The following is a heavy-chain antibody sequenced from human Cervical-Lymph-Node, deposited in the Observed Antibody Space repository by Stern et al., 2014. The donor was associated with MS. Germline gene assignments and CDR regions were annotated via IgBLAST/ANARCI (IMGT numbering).Heavy chain of an antibody. D-gene: IGHD2-21*01. Sequence: QLVESGSGQAKPSQTLSLTCAVSGGSISSGGSSWNWIRQPPGKGLEWIGFIYHRGSTYYTPSLKGRVFISVDTSKNQFALNLRSVTAADTAVYYCARGGVIYTQDRNGFDVWGQGTMVTVSS. CDR1: GGSISSGGSS. J-gene: IGHJ3*01. CDR3: ARGGVIYTQDRNGFDV. V-gene: IGHV4-30-2*01. CDR2: IYHRGST.